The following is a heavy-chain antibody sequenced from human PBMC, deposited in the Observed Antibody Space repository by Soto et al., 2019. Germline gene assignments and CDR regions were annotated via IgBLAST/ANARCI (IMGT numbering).Heavy chain of an antibody. CDR3: ARSYSTSWYIWFDP. V-gene: IGHV1-2*04. CDR2: IKPDTGAI. D-gene: IGHD6-13*01. J-gene: IGHJ5*02. CDR1: GYTFTGYY. Sequence: QVRLVQSGAEVKKPGASVKVSCKASGYTFTGYYMHWVRQAPGQGLQWMGWIKPDTGAINYAQEFQGWVTMTRDTSTNTAYMELSRLRVDDTAIYYCARSYSTSWYIWFDPWGQGTLVTVSS.